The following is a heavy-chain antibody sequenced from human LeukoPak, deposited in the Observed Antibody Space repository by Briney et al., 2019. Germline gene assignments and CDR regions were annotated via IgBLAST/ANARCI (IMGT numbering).Heavy chain of an antibody. CDR3: AKDQRNDYSDYPYFQH. D-gene: IGHD4-11*01. V-gene: IGHV3-30*02. J-gene: IGHJ1*01. CDR1: GFTFSSYG. CDR2: IRYDGSNK. Sequence: PGGSLRLSCAASGFTFSSYGMHWVRQAPGKGLVWVAFIRYDGSNKYYADSVKGRFTISRDNSKNTLYLQMNSLRAEDTAVYYCAKDQRNDYSDYPYFQHWGQGTLVTVSS.